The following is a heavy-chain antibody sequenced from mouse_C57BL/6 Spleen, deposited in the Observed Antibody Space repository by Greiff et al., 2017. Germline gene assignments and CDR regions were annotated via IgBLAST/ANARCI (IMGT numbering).Heavy chain of an antibody. CDR2: ISDGGSYT. V-gene: IGHV5-4*03. CDR1: GFTFSSYA. CDR3: ARYYGSLYYAMDY. Sequence: EVKVVESGGGLVKPGGSLKLSCAASGFTFSSYAMSWVRQTPEKRLEWVATISDGGSYTYYPDNVKGRFTISRDNAKNYLYLQMSHLTSEDTAMYYCARYYGSLYYAMDYWGQGPSVTVSS. J-gene: IGHJ4*01. D-gene: IGHD2-1*01.